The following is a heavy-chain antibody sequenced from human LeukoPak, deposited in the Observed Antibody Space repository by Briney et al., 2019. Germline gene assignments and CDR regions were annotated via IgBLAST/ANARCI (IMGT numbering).Heavy chain of an antibody. V-gene: IGHV4-34*01. CDR3: ARVGPYGESDY. CDR1: GGSFSGYY. Sequence: PSETLSLTCAVYGGSFSGYYWSWIRQPPGKGLEWIGEINHSGSTNYNPSLKSRVTISVDKSKNQFSLKLSSVTAADTAVYYCARVGPYGESDYWGQGTLVTVSS. J-gene: IGHJ4*02. D-gene: IGHD4-17*01. CDR2: INHSGST.